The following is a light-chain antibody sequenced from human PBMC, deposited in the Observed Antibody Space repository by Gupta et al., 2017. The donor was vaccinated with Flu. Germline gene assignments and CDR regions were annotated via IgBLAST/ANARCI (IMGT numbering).Light chain of an antibody. CDR3: QQCNRYSVT. Sequence: DLQMTQSPSTLSASVGDRVTITCRASQSISNWLAWYQQKPGKAPKLLIYKASTLERGVPSRFSGSGSGTEFSLTISSLQPDDFATYYCQQCNRYSVTFGGGTKVEMK. V-gene: IGKV1-5*03. CDR2: KAS. J-gene: IGKJ4*01. CDR1: QSISNW.